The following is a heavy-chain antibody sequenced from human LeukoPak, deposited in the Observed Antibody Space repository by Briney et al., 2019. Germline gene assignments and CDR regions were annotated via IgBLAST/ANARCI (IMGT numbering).Heavy chain of an antibody. V-gene: IGHV4-38-2*02. CDR3: ARAVGSFDWLPLFDY. Sequence: SETLSLTCTVSGYSIRSGFYWGWIRQPPGKGLEWIGNIYHSGITYYTPSLKSRVTISVDTSKNQFHLKLSSVTAADTAVYYCARAVGSFDWLPLFDYWGQGTLVTVSS. CDR2: IYHSGIT. D-gene: IGHD3-9*01. J-gene: IGHJ4*02. CDR1: GYSIRSGFY.